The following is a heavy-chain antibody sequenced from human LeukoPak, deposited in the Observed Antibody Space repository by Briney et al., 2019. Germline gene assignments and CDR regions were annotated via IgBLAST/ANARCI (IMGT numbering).Heavy chain of an antibody. Sequence: PSGTLSLTCVVSGGSISRSNWWSWVRQPPGKGLEWIGEIHHSGSTNYNPSLKSRVTISVDKSKNQFSLKLSSVTAADTAVYYCARRTSVEMATITDYWGQGTRVTVSS. V-gene: IGHV4-4*02. CDR3: ARRTSVEMATITDY. CDR2: IHHSGST. J-gene: IGHJ4*02. CDR1: GGSISRSNW. D-gene: IGHD5-24*01.